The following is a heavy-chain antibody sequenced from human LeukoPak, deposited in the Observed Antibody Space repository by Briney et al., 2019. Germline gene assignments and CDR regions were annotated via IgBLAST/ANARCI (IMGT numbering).Heavy chain of an antibody. V-gene: IGHV3-21*01. J-gene: IGHJ5*02. CDR3: ARDQLARNSWFDP. Sequence: GGSLRLSCAASGFTFSSYSMNWVRQAPGKGLEWVSSISSSSSYIYYADSVKGRFTISRDSAKNSLYLQMNSLRAEDTAVYYRARDQLARNSWFDPWGQGTLVTVSS. CDR1: GFTFSSYS. D-gene: IGHD2-2*01. CDR2: ISSSSSYI.